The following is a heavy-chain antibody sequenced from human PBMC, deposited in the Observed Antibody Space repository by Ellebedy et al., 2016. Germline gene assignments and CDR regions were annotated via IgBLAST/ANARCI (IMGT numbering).Heavy chain of an antibody. CDR1: GGTFSSYA. D-gene: IGHD5-18*01. J-gene: IGHJ4*02. V-gene: IGHV1-18*01. CDR2: ISAYNGNT. CDR3: ARDISGYSYGYDY. Sequence: ASVKVSCKASGGTFSSYAISWVRQAPGQGLEWMGWISAYNGNTNYAQKLQGRVTMTTDTSTSTAYMELSSLRSEDTAVYYCARDISGYSYGYDYWGQGTLVTVSS.